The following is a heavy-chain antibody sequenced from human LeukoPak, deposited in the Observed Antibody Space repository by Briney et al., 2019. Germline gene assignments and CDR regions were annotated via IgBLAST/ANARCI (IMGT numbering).Heavy chain of an antibody. CDR1: GASISSYY. Sequence: PSETLSLACTVSGASISSYYWSWIRQPPGKGLEWIGYIYYSGSTNYNPALKSRVTISEDTSKNQTSLKLRSVTAADTAVYYCARVRGYYDSSGYDYWGQGTLVTVSS. CDR2: IYYSGST. CDR3: ARVRGYYDSSGYDY. V-gene: IGHV4-59*01. D-gene: IGHD3-22*01. J-gene: IGHJ4*02.